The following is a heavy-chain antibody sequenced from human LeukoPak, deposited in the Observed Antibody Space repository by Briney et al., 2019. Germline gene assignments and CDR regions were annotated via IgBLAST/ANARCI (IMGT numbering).Heavy chain of an antibody. Sequence: PGGSLRLSCAASGFTFSDYYMSWIRQAPGKGLEWVSYISSSGSTIYYAASVKGRFTISRDNAKNSLYLQMNSLRAEDTAVYYCARGRGIAAAGKPDKYYYYGVDVWGQGTTVTVSS. V-gene: IGHV3-11*01. CDR2: ISSSGSTI. D-gene: IGHD6-13*01. CDR3: ARGRGIAAAGKPDKYYYYGVDV. CDR1: GFTFSDYY. J-gene: IGHJ6*02.